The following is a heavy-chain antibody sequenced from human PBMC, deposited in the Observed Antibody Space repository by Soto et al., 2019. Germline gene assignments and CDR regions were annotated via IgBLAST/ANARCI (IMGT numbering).Heavy chain of an antibody. CDR3: AKDRYLDHDSRGYLFDN. Sequence: EVQLLESGGDLIQPGGSLRLSCAASGFTFNIYAMAWVRQAPGKGLEWVSAISRYGDFTYYADSVEGRFTISRDNSKNTLNLQMNSLRAEDTALYYCAKDRYLDHDSRGYLFDNWGQGTLVTVSS. CDR1: GFTFNIYA. CDR2: ISRYGDFT. J-gene: IGHJ4*02. D-gene: IGHD3-22*01. V-gene: IGHV3-23*01.